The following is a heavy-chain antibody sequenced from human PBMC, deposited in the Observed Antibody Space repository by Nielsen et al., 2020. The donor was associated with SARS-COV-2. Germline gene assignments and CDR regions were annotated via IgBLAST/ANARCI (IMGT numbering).Heavy chain of an antibody. D-gene: IGHD2-21*02. Sequence: SETLSLTCAVYGGSFSGYYWSWIRQPPGKGLEWIGEINHSGSTNYNPSLKSRVTISVDTSKNQFSLKLSSVTAADTAVYYCARGMGSRVTGYLQHWGQGTLVTVSS. V-gene: IGHV4-34*01. CDR3: ARGMGSRVTGYLQH. J-gene: IGHJ1*01. CDR1: GGSFSGYY. CDR2: INHSGST.